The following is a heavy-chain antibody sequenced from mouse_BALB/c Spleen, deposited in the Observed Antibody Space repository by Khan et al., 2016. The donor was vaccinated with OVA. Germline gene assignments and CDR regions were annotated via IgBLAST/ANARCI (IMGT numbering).Heavy chain of an antibody. V-gene: IGHV1-76*01. CDR2: IYPGTDNT. D-gene: IGHD1-2*01. Sequence: QVQLKQSGAELVRPATSVKLSCKTSGYTFTSYWIHWGKQRSGQGIEWSARIYPGTDNTYYSEKFKDKATLTADKSSSTAYLQLSSLNSEASAVFFCAKGAALYYFDYWGQGTTLTVSS. CDR3: AKGAALYYFDY. CDR1: GYTFTSYW. J-gene: IGHJ2*01.